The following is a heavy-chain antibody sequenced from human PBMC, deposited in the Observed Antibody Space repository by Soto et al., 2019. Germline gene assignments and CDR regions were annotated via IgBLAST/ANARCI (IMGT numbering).Heavy chain of an antibody. CDR3: ARETYCTSGSCYPPNWYFDL. J-gene: IGHJ2*01. D-gene: IGHD2-15*01. Sequence: QVQLVESGGGVVQAGRSLRLSCAASGFTFSPYAMHWVRQVPGKGLEWVAGMSYDGRKKVYADSVKGRFTISKDNSENTLYLQINSLRAEDTAVYFCARETYCTSGSCYPPNWYFDLWGRGTLVTVSS. CDR1: GFTFSPYA. CDR2: MSYDGRKK. V-gene: IGHV3-30*04.